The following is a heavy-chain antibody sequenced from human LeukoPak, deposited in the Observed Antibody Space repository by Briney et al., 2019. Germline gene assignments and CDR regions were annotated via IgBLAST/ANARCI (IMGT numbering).Heavy chain of an antibody. CDR1: GFNFSSYG. CDR3: AKALGGASDAFDI. CDR2: IRYDGSNK. V-gene: IGHV3-30*02. J-gene: IGHJ3*02. Sequence: PGGSLRLSCAASGFNFSSYGMHWVRQAPGKGLEGVAFIRYDGSNKYYADSVKGRFTISRDNSKNTLYLQMNSLRAEDTAVYYCAKALGGASDAFDIWGQGTMVTVSS. D-gene: IGHD3-10*01.